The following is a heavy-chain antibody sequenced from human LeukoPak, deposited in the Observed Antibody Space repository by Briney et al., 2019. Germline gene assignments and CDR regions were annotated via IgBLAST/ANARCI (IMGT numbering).Heavy chain of an antibody. J-gene: IGHJ4*02. V-gene: IGHV3-9*01. Sequence: SLRRSCAASGFTIYDYAVNWLRREPGRSVVGGSGIIWNGGSLKYAASVKSRFTISTDNSNNTLHLQINSLRGEDTAVYYCGRSGSYGPEDNRGERTLVTVSS. CDR2: IIWNGGSL. CDR1: GFTIYDYA. D-gene: IGHD5-18*01. CDR3: GRSGSYGPEDN.